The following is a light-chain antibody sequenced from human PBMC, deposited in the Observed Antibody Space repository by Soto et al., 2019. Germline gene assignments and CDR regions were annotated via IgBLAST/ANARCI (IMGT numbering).Light chain of an antibody. J-gene: IGLJ2*01. Sequence: QSVLTQSPAASASLGASVKLTCTLSSGHSSYAIAWHQQQPEKGPRYWMKLNSDGSHSKGDGIPDRFSGSSSGAERYLTISSLQSEDEADYYCQTGGNGMVFGGGTKVTVL. CDR2: LNSDGSH. V-gene: IGLV4-69*01. CDR1: SGHSSYA. CDR3: QTGGNGMV.